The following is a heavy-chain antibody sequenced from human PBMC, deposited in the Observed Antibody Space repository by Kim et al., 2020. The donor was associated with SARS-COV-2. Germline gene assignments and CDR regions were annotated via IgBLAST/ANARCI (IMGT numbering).Heavy chain of an antibody. D-gene: IGHD6-19*01. CDR1: GFTFSGSA. CDR3: TRQGRSGSSTRYYYYGMDV. J-gene: IGHJ6*02. Sequence: GGSLRLSCAASGFTFSGSAMHWVRQASGKGLEWVGRIRSKANSYATAYAASVKGRFTISRDDSKNTANLQMNSLKTEDTAVYYCTRQGRSGSSTRYYYYGMDVWGQGTSVTVSS. V-gene: IGHV3-73*01. CDR2: IRSKANSYAT.